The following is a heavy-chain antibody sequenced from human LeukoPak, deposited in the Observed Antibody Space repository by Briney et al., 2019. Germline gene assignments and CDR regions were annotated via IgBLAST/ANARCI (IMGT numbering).Heavy chain of an antibody. V-gene: IGHV1-2*02. J-gene: IGHJ3*02. Sequence: ASVKVSCKASGYTFTGYYMHWVRQAPGQGPEWMGWINPNSGGTNYAQKFQGRVTMTRDTSISTAYMELSRLRSDDTAVYYCARDTINDYGDYEHAFDIWGQGTMVTVSS. D-gene: IGHD4-17*01. CDR2: INPNSGGT. CDR3: ARDTINDYGDYEHAFDI. CDR1: GYTFTGYY.